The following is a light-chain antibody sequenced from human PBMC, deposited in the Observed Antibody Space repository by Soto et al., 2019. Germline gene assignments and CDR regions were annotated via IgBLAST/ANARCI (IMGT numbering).Light chain of an antibody. Sequence: AIRMTQSPSSFSASTGDRVTITCRASQGISSYLAWYQQKPGKAPKLLIYAASTLQSGVPSRFSGSGSGTDFTLTISCLQSEDFATSYCQPYYSYPSTVGQGTKVDTK. J-gene: IGKJ1*01. CDR2: AAS. CDR1: QGISSY. CDR3: QPYYSYPST. V-gene: IGKV1-8*01.